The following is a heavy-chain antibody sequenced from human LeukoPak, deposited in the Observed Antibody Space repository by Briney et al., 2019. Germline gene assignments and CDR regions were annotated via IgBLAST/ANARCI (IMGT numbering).Heavy chain of an antibody. J-gene: IGHJ6*04. Sequence: SGTLSLTCTVSGGFISSYYWSWIRQPPGKGLEWIGYIYYSGSTNYNPSLKSRVTISVDTSKNQFSLKLRSVTAADTAVYYCARAIGDLSYYGMDVWGKGTTVTVSS. CDR3: ARAIGDLSYYGMDV. CDR2: IYYSGST. CDR1: GGFISSYY. V-gene: IGHV4-59*01. D-gene: IGHD1-26*01.